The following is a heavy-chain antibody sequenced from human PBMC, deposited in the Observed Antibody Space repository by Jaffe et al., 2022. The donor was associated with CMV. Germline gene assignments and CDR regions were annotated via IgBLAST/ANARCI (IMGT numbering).Heavy chain of an antibody. CDR1: GYVFTNYW. V-gene: IGHV5-51*01. CDR2: FYPADSDT. Sequence: EVQLVQSGAEVKKPGESLKISCKGSGYVFTNYWIGWVRQVPGKGLEWMGLFYPADSDTRVSPSFQGHITMSVDKSINTAYLKWSNLEASDTAIYYCARQDHYFDYWGQGTLVTVSS. J-gene: IGHJ4*02. CDR3: ARQDHYFDY.